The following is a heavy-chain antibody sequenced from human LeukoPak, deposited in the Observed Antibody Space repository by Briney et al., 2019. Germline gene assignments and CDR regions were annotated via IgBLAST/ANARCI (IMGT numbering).Heavy chain of an antibody. D-gene: IGHD1-26*01. Sequence: SETLSLTCTVSGGSISSGSYYWSWIRQPAGKGLEWIGRIYTSGSTNYNPSLKSRVTISVDTSKNQFSLKLSSVTAADTAVYYCARRFVVGALYYFDYWGQGTLVTVSS. J-gene: IGHJ4*02. CDR3: ARRFVVGALYYFDY. V-gene: IGHV4-61*02. CDR1: GGSISSGSYY. CDR2: IYTSGST.